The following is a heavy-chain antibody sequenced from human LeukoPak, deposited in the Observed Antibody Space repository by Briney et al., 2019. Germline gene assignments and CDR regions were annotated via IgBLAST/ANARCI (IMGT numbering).Heavy chain of an antibody. CDR1: GGSFSGYY. J-gene: IGHJ4*02. V-gene: IGHV4-34*01. CDR3: ARGSSWLRTFDY. D-gene: IGHD5-12*01. Sequence: SETLSLTCAVYGGSFSGYYWSWIRQPPGKGLEWIGEINHSGSTNYNPSLKSRVTISVDTSKNQFSLKLSSVTAADTAVYYCARGSSWLRTFDYWGQGTLVTVSS. CDR2: INHSGST.